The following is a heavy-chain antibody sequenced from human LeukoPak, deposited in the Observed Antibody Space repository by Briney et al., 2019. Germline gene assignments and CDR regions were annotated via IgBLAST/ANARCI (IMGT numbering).Heavy chain of an antibody. D-gene: IGHD3-22*01. CDR1: GGSISSSSYY. V-gene: IGHV4-39*01. Sequence: PSETLSLTRTVSGGSISSSSYYWGWIRQPPGKGLEWIGSIYYSGSTYYNPSLKSRVTISVDTSKNQFSLRLSSVTAADTAVYYCARRYYYDSSGYWYYFDYWGQGTLVTVSS. CDR2: IYYSGST. J-gene: IGHJ4*02. CDR3: ARRYYYDSSGYWYYFDY.